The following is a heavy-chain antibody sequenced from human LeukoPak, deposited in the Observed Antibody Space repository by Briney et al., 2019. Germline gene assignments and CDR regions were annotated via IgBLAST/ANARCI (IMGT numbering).Heavy chain of an antibody. Sequence: PGGSLRLSCAASGFPFSTHSLNWVRQAPGKGLEWVSSISAGGDFVYYGDSVKGRFTMSRDNAKNSLHLQMDSLRAEDTAVYYCAREGSSSCIDYWGQGTLVTVSS. D-gene: IGHD6-13*01. CDR3: AREGSSSCIDY. CDR2: ISAGGDFV. V-gene: IGHV3-21*01. J-gene: IGHJ4*02. CDR1: GFPFSTHS.